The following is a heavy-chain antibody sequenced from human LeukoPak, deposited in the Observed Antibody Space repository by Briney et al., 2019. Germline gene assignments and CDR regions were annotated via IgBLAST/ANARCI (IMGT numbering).Heavy chain of an antibody. CDR3: AREVFGLL. D-gene: IGHD3-16*01. V-gene: IGHV3-48*03. Sequence: GGSLTLSCAASGFTFSGYEMNRVRQAPGQGPEWVSFISTTGSTIYYANSVKGRFTISRDNAKNSLYLQMNSLRAEDTVVYYCAREVFGLLWGQGTLVTVSS. CDR2: ISTTGSTI. J-gene: IGHJ4*02. CDR1: GFTFSGYE.